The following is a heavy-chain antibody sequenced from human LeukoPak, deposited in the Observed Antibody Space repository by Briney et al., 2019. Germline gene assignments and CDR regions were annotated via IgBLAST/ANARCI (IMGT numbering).Heavy chain of an antibody. D-gene: IGHD2-15*01. Sequence: PERSLRLSCAASGFSLCICGIHCVSQAPGKGLEWVANIKPDGSEIYYVDAVKGRFTISRDNAKNSLYLQMNSLRAEDTAVYYCTRSLDYWGQGILVTVSS. CDR1: GFSLCICG. CDR3: TRSLDY. CDR2: IKPDGSEI. V-gene: IGHV3-7*02. J-gene: IGHJ4*02.